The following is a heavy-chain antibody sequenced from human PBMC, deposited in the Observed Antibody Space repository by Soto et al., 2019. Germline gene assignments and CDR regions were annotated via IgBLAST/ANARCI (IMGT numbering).Heavy chain of an antibody. Sequence: ASVKVSCKASGYTFTSYDINWVRQATGQGLEWMGWMNPNSGNTGYAQKFQGRVTMTRNTSISTAYMELSSLRSEDTAVYYCARGRYRIGAYYDFWSFYYGRESNYYGMDVWGQGTSVTGSS. V-gene: IGHV1-8*01. D-gene: IGHD3-3*01. J-gene: IGHJ6*02. CDR3: ARGRYRIGAYYDFWSFYYGRESNYYGMDV. CDR2: MNPNSGNT. CDR1: GYTFTSYD.